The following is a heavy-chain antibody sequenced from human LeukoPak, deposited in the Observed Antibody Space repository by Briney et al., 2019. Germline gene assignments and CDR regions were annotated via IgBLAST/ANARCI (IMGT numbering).Heavy chain of an antibody. V-gene: IGHV3-48*04. CDR2: ISGSGGAT. D-gene: IGHD3-9*01. J-gene: IGHJ6*03. CDR1: GFTLSTYS. CDR3: ARGPLTGYYYYYYMDV. Sequence: PGGTLRLSCAVSGFTLSTYSMTAGRQAPGKGLEWVSIISGSGGATYYADSVKSRFTISRDNAKTSLYLQMNSLRAEDTAVYYCARGPLTGYYYYYYMDVWGKGTTVTVSS.